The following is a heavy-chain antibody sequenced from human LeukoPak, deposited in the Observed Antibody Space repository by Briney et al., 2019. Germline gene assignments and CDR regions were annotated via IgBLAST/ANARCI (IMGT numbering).Heavy chain of an antibody. CDR2: ISGSGGST. J-gene: IGHJ4*02. V-gene: IGHV3-23*01. CDR1: GFTFSSYA. CDR3: AKGGFLEWLLLDY. Sequence: TGGSLRLSCAASGFTFSSYAMSWVRQAPGKGLEWVSAISGSGGSTYYADSVKGRFTISRGNSKNTLYLQMNSLRAEDTAVYYCAKGGFLEWLLLDYWGQETLVTVSS. D-gene: IGHD3-3*01.